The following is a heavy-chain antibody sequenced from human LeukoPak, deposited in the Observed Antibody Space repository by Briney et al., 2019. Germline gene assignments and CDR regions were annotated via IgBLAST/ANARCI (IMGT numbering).Heavy chain of an antibody. Sequence: ASVKVSCKASGYTFTSDGISWVRQAPGQGLEWMGWISAYNGNTNYAQKLQGRVTMTTDTSTTTAYMELRSLRSDDTAVYYCARDPPYYDSSGYYAFWGQGTLVTVSS. V-gene: IGHV1-18*01. CDR2: ISAYNGNT. D-gene: IGHD3-22*01. CDR3: ARDPPYYDSSGYYAF. CDR1: GYTFTSDG. J-gene: IGHJ4*02.